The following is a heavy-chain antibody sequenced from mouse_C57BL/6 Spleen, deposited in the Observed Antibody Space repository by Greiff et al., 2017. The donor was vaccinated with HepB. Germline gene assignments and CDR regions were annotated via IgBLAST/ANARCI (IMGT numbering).Heavy chain of an antibody. CDR3: ARCAAQATLFDY. Sequence: VQLQQPGAELVRPGSSVKLSCKASGYTFTSYWMDWVKQRPGQGLEWIGNIYPSDSETHYNQKFKDKATLTVDKSSSTAYMQLSSLTSEDSAVYYCARCAAQATLFDYWGQGTTLTVSS. CDR1: GYTFTSYW. J-gene: IGHJ2*01. CDR2: IYPSDSET. D-gene: IGHD3-2*02. V-gene: IGHV1-61*01.